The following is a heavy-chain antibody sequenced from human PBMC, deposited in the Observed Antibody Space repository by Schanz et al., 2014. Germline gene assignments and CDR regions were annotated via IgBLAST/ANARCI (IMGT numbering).Heavy chain of an antibody. CDR1: GFTFSRYW. J-gene: IGHJ4*02. CDR2: IYMDGSGR. V-gene: IGHV3-74*01. Sequence: EVQLVQSGGGLVQPGGSLRLSCAASGFTFSRYWMQWVRQAPGKGLVWVSRIYMDGSGRDYGDSVKARFTISRDNSKNSVSLQMDSLRPEDTAVYFCAKDLHSNSGNYYSYYFDSWGPGALVTVSS. CDR3: AKDLHSNSGNYYSYYFDS. D-gene: IGHD3-10*01.